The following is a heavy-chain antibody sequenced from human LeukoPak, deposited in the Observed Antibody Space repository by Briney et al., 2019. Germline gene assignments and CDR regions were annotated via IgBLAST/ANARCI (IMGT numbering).Heavy chain of an antibody. J-gene: IGHJ4*02. CDR3: ARAPTLHRGDY. CDR2: ISSGSSYI. V-gene: IGHV3-21*01. D-gene: IGHD5-24*01. Sequence: GGSLRLSCAASGFTFSSYAMSWVRQAPGKGLEWVSSISSGSSYIYYADSVKGRFTISRDNAKNSLYLQMNSLRAEDTAVYYCARAPTLHRGDYWGQGTLVTVSS. CDR1: GFTFSSYA.